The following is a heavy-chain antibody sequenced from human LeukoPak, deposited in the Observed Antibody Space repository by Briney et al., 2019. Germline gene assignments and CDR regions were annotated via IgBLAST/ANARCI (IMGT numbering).Heavy chain of an antibody. Sequence: ASVKVSCKASGYTFTGYYMHWVRQAPGQGLEWMGWMNPNSGNTGYAQKFQGRVTMTRNTSISTAYMELSSLRSEDTAVYYCAREWPAGYDFWSGYSGYYYYYGMDVWGQGTTVTVSS. CDR2: MNPNSGNT. CDR3: AREWPAGYDFWSGYSGYYYYYGMDV. D-gene: IGHD3-3*01. V-gene: IGHV1-8*02. J-gene: IGHJ6*02. CDR1: GYTFTGYY.